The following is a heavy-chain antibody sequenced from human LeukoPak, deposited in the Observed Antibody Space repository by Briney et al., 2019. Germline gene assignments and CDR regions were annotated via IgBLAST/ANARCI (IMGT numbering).Heavy chain of an antibody. D-gene: IGHD4-4*01. V-gene: IGHV3-23*01. CDR2: VKTRLDDT. J-gene: IGHJ4*02. CDR1: GFLFSNYA. CDR3: AKGQTTTILGFDS. Sequence: GGSPRLSCAASGFLFSNYAMSWVRQAPGRGLEWASAVKTRLDDTYYADSVRGRFTISRDNSRSTVYLHMKSLRAEDSALYYCAKGQTTTILGFDSWGQGALVTVSS.